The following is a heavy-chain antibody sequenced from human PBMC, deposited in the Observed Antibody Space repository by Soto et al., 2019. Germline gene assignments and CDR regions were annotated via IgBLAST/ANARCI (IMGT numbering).Heavy chain of an antibody. CDR1: GFTFSSYS. Sequence: EVQLVESGGGLVKPGGSLRLSCAASGFTFSSYSMNWVRQAPGKGLEWVSSISSSSSYIYYADSVKGRFTISRDNAKNSLYLQMNSLRAEDTAVYYCVRDRSGKMATIYAFDIWGQGTMVTVSS. V-gene: IGHV3-21*01. J-gene: IGHJ3*02. CDR2: ISSSSSYI. CDR3: VRDRSGKMATIYAFDI. D-gene: IGHD5-12*01.